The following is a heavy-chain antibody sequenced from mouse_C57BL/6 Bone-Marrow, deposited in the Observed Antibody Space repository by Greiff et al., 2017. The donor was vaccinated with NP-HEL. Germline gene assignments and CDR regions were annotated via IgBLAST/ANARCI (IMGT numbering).Heavy chain of an antibody. CDR3: TRDTFYYGSPLWYFDV. V-gene: IGHV5-9-1*02. D-gene: IGHD1-1*01. CDR2: ISSGGDYI. Sequence: EVKLVESGEGLVKPGGSLKLSCAASGFTFSSYAMSWVRQTPEKRLEWVAYISSGGDYIYYADTVKGRFTISRDNARNTLYLQMSSLKSEDTAMYYCTRDTFYYGSPLWYFDVWGTGTTVTVSS. CDR1: GFTFSSYA. J-gene: IGHJ1*03.